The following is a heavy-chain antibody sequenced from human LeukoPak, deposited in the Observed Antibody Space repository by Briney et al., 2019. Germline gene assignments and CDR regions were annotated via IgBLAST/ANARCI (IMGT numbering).Heavy chain of an antibody. CDR3: ARDGFKVDCIGPSCYRGH. CDR2: IYSGGST. V-gene: IGHV3-66*01. J-gene: IGHJ4*02. Sequence: GGSLRLSCAASGFTVSSNNMSWVRQAPGKGLEWVSVIYSGGSTYYPDPVKGSIIISRNSSKNTLYLQMKSRTADDTAVYYCARDGFKVDCIGPSCYRGHWGQGTLVTVSS. D-gene: IGHD2-2*02. CDR1: GFTVSSNN.